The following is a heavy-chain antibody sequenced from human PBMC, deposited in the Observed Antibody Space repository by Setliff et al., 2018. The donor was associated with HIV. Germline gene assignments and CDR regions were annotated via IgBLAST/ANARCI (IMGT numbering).Heavy chain of an antibody. J-gene: IGHJ4*02. D-gene: IGHD3-3*01. V-gene: IGHV4-39*02. Sequence: SETLSLTCSVTGASTSDNIYYWGWIRHSPGKGLEWIASAHYSGAIFYNPSLKSRVTMSVDTSGSRFSLKLTSVTAADTAVYYCARPSFGIGGGANFDSWGRGTLVNVS. CDR2: AHYSGAI. CDR3: ARPSFGIGGGANFDS. CDR1: GASTSDNIYY.